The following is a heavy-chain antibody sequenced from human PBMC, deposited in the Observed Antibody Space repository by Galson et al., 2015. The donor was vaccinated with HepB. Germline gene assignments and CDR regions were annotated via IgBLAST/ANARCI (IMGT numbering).Heavy chain of an antibody. J-gene: IGHJ6*02. D-gene: IGHD3-10*01. Sequence: SLRLSCAASGFTFHDYGMSWVRQAPGKGLEWVSGINWNGGSIGYADSAKGRFTISRDNVKNSLYLQMNSLRAEATALYYCARANYLNLVRGVTSINGMDVWGQGTTVTVSS. CDR3: ARANYLNLVRGVTSINGMDV. CDR2: INWNGGSI. V-gene: IGHV3-20*04. CDR1: GFTFHDYG.